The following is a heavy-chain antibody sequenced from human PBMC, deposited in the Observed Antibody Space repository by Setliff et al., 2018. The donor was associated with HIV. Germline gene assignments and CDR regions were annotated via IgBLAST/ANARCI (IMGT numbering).Heavy chain of an antibody. CDR2: IYYSGTT. CDR1: GDSVSSASYY. CDR3: AREPFYGDLDY. V-gene: IGHV4-61*01. D-gene: IGHD4-17*01. J-gene: IGHJ4*02. Sequence: PSETLSLTCTVSGDSVSSASYYWSWIRQPPGKGLEWIGYIYYSGTTKYNPSLKSRVTISVDTSKNQFSLKLTSVTAADTAVYYCAREPFYGDLDYWGQGTLVTVSS.